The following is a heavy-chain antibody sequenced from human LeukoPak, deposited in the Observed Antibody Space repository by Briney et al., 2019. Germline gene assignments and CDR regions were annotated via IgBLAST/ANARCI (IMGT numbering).Heavy chain of an antibody. CDR1: GGTFSSYA. D-gene: IGHD6-19*01. Sequence: SVKVSCRASGGTFSSYAISWVRQAPGQGLEWMGGIIPIFGTANYAQKFQGRVTITADESTSTAYMELSSLRSEDTAVYYCARSSSGWYYFDYWGQGTLVTVSS. V-gene: IGHV1-69*13. CDR3: ARSSSGWYYFDY. J-gene: IGHJ4*02. CDR2: IIPIFGTA.